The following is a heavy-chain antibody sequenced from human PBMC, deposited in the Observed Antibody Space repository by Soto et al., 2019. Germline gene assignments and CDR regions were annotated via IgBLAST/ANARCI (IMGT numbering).Heavy chain of an antibody. CDR2: IYYRGST. D-gene: IGHD3-10*02. J-gene: IGHJ2*01. V-gene: IGHV4-39*07. Sequence: GKKLEGIGSIYYRGSTYYNPSLKSRVTISVDKSKNQFSLKLSSVTAADTAVYYCARGDVFFFQAEDGIRDVRSVSAFLLNRSSDL. CDR3: ARGDVFFFQAEDGIRDVRSVSAFLLNRSSDL.